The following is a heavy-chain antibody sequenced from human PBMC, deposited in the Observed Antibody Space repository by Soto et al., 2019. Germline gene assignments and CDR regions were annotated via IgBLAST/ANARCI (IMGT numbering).Heavy chain of an antibody. CDR2: IIPFFGTS. Sequence: QVQLVQSGAEVKKPGSSVKVSCEASGGTFSSYPINWVRQAPGQGLEWMGGIIPFFGTSNYAQKFQGRVTVSAGDSTSTGYMEVRSLGSGDTAVYYCAGVGNITHHGMAVWGQGTTVTVSS. D-gene: IGHD1-26*01. CDR3: AGVGNITHHGMAV. J-gene: IGHJ6*02. V-gene: IGHV1-69*01. CDR1: GGTFSSYP.